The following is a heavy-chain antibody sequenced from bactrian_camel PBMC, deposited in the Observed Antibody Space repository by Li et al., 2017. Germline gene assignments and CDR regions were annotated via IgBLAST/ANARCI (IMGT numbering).Heavy chain of an antibody. J-gene: IGHJ4*01. CDR1: GFTFEAFSSSA. Sequence: HVQLVESGGGLVQPGGSLRLSCAASGFTFEAFSSSAMSWVRQPPGKGLEWVSGIYLGGGTTYYVDSVQGRFTISQDNSKNTLSLQMNSLKPEDTARYYCAAGPWYTDEYNYWGQGTQVTVS. D-gene: IGHD6*01. V-gene: IGHV3S7*01. CDR2: IYLGGGTT. CDR3: AAGPWYTDEYNY.